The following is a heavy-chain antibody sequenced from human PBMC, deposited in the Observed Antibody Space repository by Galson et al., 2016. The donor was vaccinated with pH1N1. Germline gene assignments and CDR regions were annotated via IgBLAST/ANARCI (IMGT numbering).Heavy chain of an antibody. CDR3: ARDSEYSGHEGFH. J-gene: IGHJ4*02. V-gene: IGHV3-30*04. Sequence: SLRLSCAASGFTFTSYAVHWVRQAPGKGLEWVAVILYDGTNEYYADSVKGRFTISRDKTQSTVYLQMNSLRTEDTAVYYCARDSEYSGHEGFHWAQGTLVIVSS. D-gene: IGHD5-12*01. CDR1: GFTFTSYA. CDR2: ILYDGTNE.